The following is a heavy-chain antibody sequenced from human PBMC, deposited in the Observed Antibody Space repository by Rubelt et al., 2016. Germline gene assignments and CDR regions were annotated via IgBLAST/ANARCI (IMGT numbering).Heavy chain of an antibody. D-gene: IGHD2-21*02. CDR2: IRYDGSNK. J-gene: IGHJ4*02. Sequence: QVQLVESGGGVVQPGGSLRLSCAASGFTFSRYGMHWVRPAPGKGLEWVAFIRYDGSNKYYADSVNGRFTISRDNSKNTLYLQMNSLRAEDTAVYYCAKGGNVVVTARLYYFDYWGQGTLVTVSS. V-gene: IGHV3-30*02. CDR1: GFTFSRYG. CDR3: AKGGNVVVTARLYYFDY.